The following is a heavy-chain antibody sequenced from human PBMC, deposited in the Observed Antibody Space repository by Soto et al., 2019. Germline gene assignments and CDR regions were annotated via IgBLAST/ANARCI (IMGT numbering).Heavy chain of an antibody. V-gene: IGHV1-3*01. CDR1: GYTFTSYA. CDR2: INAGNGNT. CDR3: ASEYCSGDSCSLYYAMDV. J-gene: IGHJ6*02. D-gene: IGHD2-15*01. Sequence: HVQLVQSGAEVKKPGASVKVSCKASGYTFTSYAMHWVRQAPGQRLEWMGWINAGNGNTKYSQKFQGRVTITRDTSASTASIETGRLSTEDMAVYCCASEYCSGDSCSLYYAMDVWGQGTTVTVSS.